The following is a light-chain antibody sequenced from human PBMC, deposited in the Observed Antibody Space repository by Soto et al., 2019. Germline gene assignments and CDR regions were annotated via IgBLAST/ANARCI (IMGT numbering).Light chain of an antibody. CDR1: QSVSSSY. CDR3: QQYGSSPPIT. Sequence: EIELTQSPGTLSLSPGERATLSCRASQSVSSSYLAWYQQKPGQAPRLLIYGASSRATGIPDRFSGSGSGTDFTLTISRLEPEDFAVYYCQQYGSSPPITFGQGTRLEMK. V-gene: IGKV3-20*01. CDR2: GAS. J-gene: IGKJ5*01.